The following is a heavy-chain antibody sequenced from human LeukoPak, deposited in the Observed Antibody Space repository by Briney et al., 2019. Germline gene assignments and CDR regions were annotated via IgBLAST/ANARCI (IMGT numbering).Heavy chain of an antibody. CDR3: AKSRRESYYMDV. D-gene: IGHD6-6*01. CDR1: AFTFDEYA. V-gene: IGHV3-43D*04. Sequence: GGFLSLSCAASAFTFDEYAMHWVRQAPGKGLEWVSLISWDGAGTYYADSVRGRFTISRDNSKKSLYLQMNSLRPEDTALYYCAKSRRESYYMDVWGKGTTVTVSS. CDR2: ISWDGAGT. J-gene: IGHJ6*03.